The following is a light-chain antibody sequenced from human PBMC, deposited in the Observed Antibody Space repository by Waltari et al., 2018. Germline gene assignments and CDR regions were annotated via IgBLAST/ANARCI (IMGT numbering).Light chain of an antibody. J-gene: IGKJ1*01. Sequence: EIVLTQSPGTLSLSPGERATLSCRASQSVRKYLAWYQQKPGQAPRLLIYETSIRATGIPDRFSGGGFGTDFSLTISSLDPEDFAVYFCQKYDRLPATFGQGTRVEIK. CDR2: ETS. CDR3: QKYDRLPAT. V-gene: IGKV3-20*01. CDR1: QSVRKY.